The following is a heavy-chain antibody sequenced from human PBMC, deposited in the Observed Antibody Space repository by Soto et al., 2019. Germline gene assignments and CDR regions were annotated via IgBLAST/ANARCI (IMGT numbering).Heavy chain of an antibody. J-gene: IGHJ4*02. Sequence: SETLSLTCTASGGSITNSNWWSWVRLPPAKGLEWIGDIYHAGSTKYNPSLERRVTMSVDTSNNQFALTLTSVTAADTAVYFCARGPPIVGNTTPLDSWGQGTLVTVSS. V-gene: IGHV4-4*02. CDR2: IYHAGST. D-gene: IGHD1-26*01. CDR3: ARGPPIVGNTTPLDS. CDR1: GGSITNSNW.